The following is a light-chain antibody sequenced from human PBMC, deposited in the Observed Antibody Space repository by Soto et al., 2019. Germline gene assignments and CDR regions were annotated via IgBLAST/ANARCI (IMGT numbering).Light chain of an antibody. CDR1: SSDVGTYNL. CDR3: CSYELTSPSVV. CDR2: EGT. Sequence: QSVLTQPPSVSGSPGQSITNSCTETSSDVGTYNLVSWYQQHSGKAPKLMIYEGTKRPSGVSDRFSGSKSGNTASLTISGLQAEDEAEYYCCSYELTSPSVVFGGGTKLTVL. V-gene: IGLV2-23*01. J-gene: IGLJ2*01.